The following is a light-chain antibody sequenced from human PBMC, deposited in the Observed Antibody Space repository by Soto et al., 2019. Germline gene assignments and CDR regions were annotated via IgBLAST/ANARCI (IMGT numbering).Light chain of an antibody. Sequence: EIVLTQSPGTLSLSPGERATLSCRASQSVSSSDLAWLQQKPGQSPRLLIYAASRRAACVPDRFSGSGSGTDFTLTISRLEPEDFAVYYCQQYGSSWTFGQGTKVEIK. J-gene: IGKJ1*01. CDR1: QSVSSSD. CDR2: AAS. CDR3: QQYGSSWT. V-gene: IGKV3-20*01.